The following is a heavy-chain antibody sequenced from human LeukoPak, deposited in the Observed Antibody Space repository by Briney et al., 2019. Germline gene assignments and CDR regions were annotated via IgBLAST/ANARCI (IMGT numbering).Heavy chain of an antibody. CDR2: MYPGDSDT. CDR1: GYSFTNYW. Sequence: GESLKISCKGSGYSFTNYWIGWVRQMPGKGLEWMGIMYPGDSDTRYSPSFQGQITISADKSISTTYLQWSSLKASDTAIYYCARTYYYDSKLLYFDYWGQGTLVTVSS. V-gene: IGHV5-51*01. D-gene: IGHD3-22*01. CDR3: ARTYYYDSKLLYFDY. J-gene: IGHJ4*01.